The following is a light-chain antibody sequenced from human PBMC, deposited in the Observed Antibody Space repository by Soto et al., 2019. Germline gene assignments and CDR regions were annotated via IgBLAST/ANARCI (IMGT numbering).Light chain of an antibody. CDR1: RRDVGGYNY. Sequence: QSVVTHPASVSGSPGQSITISCTGTRRDVGGYNYVSWYQQHPGKAPKLMIYDVSNRPSGVSNRFSGSKSGNTASLTISGLQAEDEADYYCSSYTSSSTQVFGTGTKVTVL. CDR3: SSYTSSSTQV. J-gene: IGLJ1*01. V-gene: IGLV2-14*01. CDR2: DVS.